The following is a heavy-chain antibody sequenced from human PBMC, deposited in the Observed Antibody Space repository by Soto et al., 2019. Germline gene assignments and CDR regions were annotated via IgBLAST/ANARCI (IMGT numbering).Heavy chain of an antibody. CDR3: AKDCSGGSCYVIDY. D-gene: IGHD2-15*01. CDR1: GFTFSSYG. CDR2: ISYDGSNK. V-gene: IGHV3-30*18. J-gene: IGHJ4*02. Sequence: GGSLRLSCAASGFTFSSYGMHWVRQAPGKGLEWVAVISYDGSNKNYADSVKARLTISRDNSKNTLYLQMNSLRAEDTAVYYCAKDCSGGSCYVIDYWGQGTLVTVSS.